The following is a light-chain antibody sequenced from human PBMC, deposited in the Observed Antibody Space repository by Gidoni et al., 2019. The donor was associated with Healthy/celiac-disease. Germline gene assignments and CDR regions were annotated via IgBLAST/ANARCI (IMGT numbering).Light chain of an antibody. CDR1: QSISSY. J-gene: IGKJ1*01. CDR2: DAS. CDR3: QQSDSIRWT. V-gene: IGKV1-39*01. Sequence: DLQMTQSPSSLSASVGDRVTITCRASQSISSYLNWYQQKPGKAPKLLIYDASSLKSGVPSRFSGSGSGTDFTVTISSLQPEDFATYYCQQSDSIRWTFGQGTKVEIK.